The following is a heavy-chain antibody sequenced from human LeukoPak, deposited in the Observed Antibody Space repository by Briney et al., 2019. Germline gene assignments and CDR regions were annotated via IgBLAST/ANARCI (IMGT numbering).Heavy chain of an antibody. CDR3: ARDHRHNRPLDTFDV. J-gene: IGHJ3*01. V-gene: IGHV1-2*06. CDR2: INPNSGLP. D-gene: IGHD1-14*01. Sequence: ASVKVSCKASGYAFSAYHIHWVRQAPGQGLEWMGRINPNSGLPNYAQKFQGRVTMTRDTSITTAYMEVSGLNSDDTAVYYCARDHRHNRPLDTFDVWGQGTLVIVSS. CDR1: GYAFSAYH.